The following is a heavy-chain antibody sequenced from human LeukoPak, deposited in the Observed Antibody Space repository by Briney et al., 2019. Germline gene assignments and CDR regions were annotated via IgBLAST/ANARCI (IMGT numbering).Heavy chain of an antibody. CDR3: ARSRGAIVDY. V-gene: IGHV6-1*01. Sequence: SQTLSLTCAISGDSVSSNSAAWNWIRQSPSRGLEWVGRTYYRSKWSSDYAVSVKSRININPDTSENQFSLQLNSVTPEDTAVYYCARSRGAIVDYWGQGTLVTVSS. CDR2: TYYRSKWSS. J-gene: IGHJ4*02. CDR1: GDSVSSNSAA.